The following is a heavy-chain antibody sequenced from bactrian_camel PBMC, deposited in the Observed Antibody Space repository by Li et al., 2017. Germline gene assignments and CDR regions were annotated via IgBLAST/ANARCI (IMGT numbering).Heavy chain of an antibody. CDR1: GFTFSSYY. CDR2: IYRDVSST. J-gene: IGHJ4*01. V-gene: IGHV3-2*01. CDR3: ATRDSWSFNY. Sequence: HVQLVESGGGLVQPGGSLRLSCAASGFTFSSYYMSWVRQAPGKGLEWVSTIYRDVSSTYYADSVKGRFTISRDNAKNTVYLQMYSLKSEDTALYYCATRDSWSFNYWGQGTQVTVS. D-gene: IGHD6*01.